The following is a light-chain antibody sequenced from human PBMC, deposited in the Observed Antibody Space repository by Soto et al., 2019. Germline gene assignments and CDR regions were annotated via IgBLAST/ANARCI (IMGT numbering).Light chain of an antibody. CDR3: SSYTSSSTLV. CDR2: DVS. J-gene: IGLJ2*01. CDR1: SSDVGGYNY. V-gene: IGLV2-14*01. Sequence: QSALTQPASVSGSPGQSITISCTGTSSDVGGYNYVSWYQQHPGKAPKLMIYDVSNWPSGVSNRFSGSKSGNTASLTISGLQAAYEADYYCSSYTSSSTLVFGGGTKLTVL.